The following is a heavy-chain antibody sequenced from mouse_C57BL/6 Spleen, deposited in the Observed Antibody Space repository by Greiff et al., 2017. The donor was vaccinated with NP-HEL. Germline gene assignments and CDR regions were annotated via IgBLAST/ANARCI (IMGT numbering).Heavy chain of an antibody. D-gene: IGHD4-1*01. J-gene: IGHJ1*03. CDR1: GYTFTSYW. CDR2: IDPSDSYT. CDR3: ARPGTDRPGRYFDV. Sequence: QVQLQQPGAELVKPGASVKLSCKASGYTFTSYWMQWVKQRPGQGLEWIGEIDPSDSYTNYNQKFKGKATLTVDTSAITAYMQLSSLTSEDSAVYYCARPGTDRPGRYFDVWGTGTTVTVSS. V-gene: IGHV1-50*01.